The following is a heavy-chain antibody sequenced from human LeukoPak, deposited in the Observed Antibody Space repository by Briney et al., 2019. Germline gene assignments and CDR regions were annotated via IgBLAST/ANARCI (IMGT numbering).Heavy chain of an antibody. CDR2: IWHDGSNK. J-gene: IGHJ3*02. Sequence: GGSLRLSCAASGFTFSSYGMHWVRQAPGKGLEWVAVIWHDGSNKYYADSVKGRFTISRDNSKNTLYLQMNSLRAEDTAVYYCARDDYGDYRLGDAFDIWGQGTMVTVSS. V-gene: IGHV3-33*01. CDR3: ARDDYGDYRLGDAFDI. CDR1: GFTFSSYG. D-gene: IGHD4-17*01.